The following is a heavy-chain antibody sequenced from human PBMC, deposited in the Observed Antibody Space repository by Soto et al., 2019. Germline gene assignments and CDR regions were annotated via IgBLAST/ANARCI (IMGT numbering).Heavy chain of an antibody. CDR2: INHSGST. CDR3: ARERQTLPYCRRGSCNRRLDY. Sequence: SETKSHTNAFYDVYIGGFCVSWIRQKQGKGLEWIGEINHSGSTNYNPSLKSRVTISVDTSKNQFSLKLSSVTAADTAVYYCARERQTLPYCRRGSCNRRLDYRGQGTLVTVSS. J-gene: IGHJ4*02. CDR1: DVYIGGFC. D-gene: IGHD2-15*01. V-gene: IGHV4-34*01.